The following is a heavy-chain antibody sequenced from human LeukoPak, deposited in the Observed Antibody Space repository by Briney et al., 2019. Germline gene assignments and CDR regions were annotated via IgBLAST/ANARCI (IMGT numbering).Heavy chain of an antibody. CDR1: GYTFINYG. J-gene: IGHJ4*02. V-gene: IGHV1-18*01. Sequence: ASVKVSCKTSGYTFINYGLSWVRQAPGQGLEWLGWISADKGHTRSTEKFQGRLTMTTDTSTSTAYMELSRLRSDDTAVYYCARDPSHSGSYYPLDYWGQGTLVTVSS. D-gene: IGHD1-26*01. CDR3: ARDPSHSGSYYPLDY. CDR2: ISADKGHT.